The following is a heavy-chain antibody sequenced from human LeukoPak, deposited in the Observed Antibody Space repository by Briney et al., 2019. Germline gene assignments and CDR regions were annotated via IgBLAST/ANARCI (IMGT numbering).Heavy chain of an antibody. CDR3: ATDRRLIQEGFDC. CDR1: DGSISSAGYY. CDR2: IYHSGTT. V-gene: IGHV4-31*03. Sequence: SGTLSLTCTVSDGSISSAGYYWTWIRQHPGKGLEWIVFIYHSGTTYYTPSLESRVSMSVDTSKNEFSLKLTSVTAADTAMYYCATDRRLIQEGFDCWGQGTLVTVSS. J-gene: IGHJ4*02. D-gene: IGHD5-18*01.